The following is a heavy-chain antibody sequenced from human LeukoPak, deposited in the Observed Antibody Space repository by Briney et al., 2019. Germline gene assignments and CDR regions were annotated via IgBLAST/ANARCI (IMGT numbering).Heavy chain of an antibody. D-gene: IGHD3-9*01. J-gene: IGHJ4*02. V-gene: IGHV1-2*02. CDR3: AREAGTGYSPFFSY. CDR1: GYTFTRYY. Sequence: ASVKVSCKASGYTFTRYYMHWVRQAPGQGLEWMGWINPNSGGTNYAQKFQGRVTMTRDTSISTAYMELSSLRSEDMAVYYCAREAGTGYSPFFSYWGQGTLVAVSS. CDR2: INPNSGGT.